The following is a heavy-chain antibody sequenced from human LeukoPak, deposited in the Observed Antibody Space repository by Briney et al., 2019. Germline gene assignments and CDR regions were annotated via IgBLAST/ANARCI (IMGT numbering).Heavy chain of an antibody. CDR2: IHHSGST. V-gene: IGHV4-4*02. D-gene: IGHD2-2*01. CDR1: GGSISSSNW. Sequence: SETLSLTCAVSGGSISSSNWWSWVRQPPGKGLEWIGEIHHSGSTNYNPPLKSRVTISVDTSKNQFSLKLSSVTAADTAVYYCARRSSQHPTGLQLRHRYYYMEVWGKGTTVTVSS. CDR3: ARRSSQHPTGLQLRHRYYYMEV. J-gene: IGHJ6*03.